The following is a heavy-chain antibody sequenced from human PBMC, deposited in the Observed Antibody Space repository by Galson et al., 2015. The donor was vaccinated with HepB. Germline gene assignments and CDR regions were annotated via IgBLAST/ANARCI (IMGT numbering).Heavy chain of an antibody. CDR2: ISYDGSNK. Sequence: SLRLSCAASGFTFSSYAMHWVRQAPGKGLEWVAVISYDGSNKYYADSVKGRFTISRDNSKNTLYLQMNSLRAEDTAVYYCARGGLTTYYDSTGYYSYWGQGTLVTVSS. CDR1: GFTFSSYA. D-gene: IGHD3-22*01. V-gene: IGHV3-30-3*01. CDR3: ARGGLTTYYDSTGYYSY. J-gene: IGHJ4*02.